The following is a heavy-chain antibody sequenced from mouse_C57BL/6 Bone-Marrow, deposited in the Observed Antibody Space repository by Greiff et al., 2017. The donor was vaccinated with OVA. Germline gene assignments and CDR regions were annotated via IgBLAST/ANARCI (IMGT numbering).Heavy chain of an antibody. CDR2: ISNGGGST. Sequence: EVKLMESGGGLVQPGGSLKLSCAASGFTFSDYYMYWVRQTPEKRLEWVAYISNGGGSTYYPDTIKGRFIISRDNAKNTLYLQMGRLKSEDTAMYYCARSYAAMDDWGQGTSVTVSS. CDR1: GFTFSDYY. V-gene: IGHV5-12*01. D-gene: IGHD6-5*01. CDR3: ARSYAAMDD. J-gene: IGHJ4*01.